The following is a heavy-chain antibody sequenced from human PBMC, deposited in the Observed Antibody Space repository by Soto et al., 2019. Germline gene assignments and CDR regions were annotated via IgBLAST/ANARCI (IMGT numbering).Heavy chain of an antibody. J-gene: IGHJ5*02. V-gene: IGHV4-30-4*01. D-gene: IGHD3-22*01. CDR2: IYYSGST. Sequence: QVQLQESGPGLVKPSQTLSLTCTVSGGSISSGDYYWSWIRQPPGKGLEWIGYIYYSGSTYYNPYLKSRVTISVDPSKNQFSLKLSSVTAAATAVYYCARDDSSGYYVTWGQGTLVTVSS. CDR1: GGSISSGDYY. CDR3: ARDDSSGYYVT.